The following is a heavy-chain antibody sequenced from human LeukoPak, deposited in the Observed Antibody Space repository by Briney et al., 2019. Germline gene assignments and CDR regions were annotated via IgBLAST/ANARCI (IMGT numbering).Heavy chain of an antibody. Sequence: PGGSLRLSCAASGFTFSSYGMHWVRQAPGKGLEWVAVISYGGSNKYYADSVKGRFTISRDNSKNTLYLQMNSLRAEDTAVYYCAKDMGYDILTGPVSWGQGTLVTVSS. CDR2: ISYGGSNK. CDR1: GFTFSSYG. J-gene: IGHJ5*02. D-gene: IGHD3-9*01. V-gene: IGHV3-30*18. CDR3: AKDMGYDILTGPVS.